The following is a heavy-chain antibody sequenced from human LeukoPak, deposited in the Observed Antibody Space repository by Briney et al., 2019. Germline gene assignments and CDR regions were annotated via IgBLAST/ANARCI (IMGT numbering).Heavy chain of an antibody. Sequence: PSETLSLTCAVYGGSFSGYYWSWIRQPPGKGLEWIGEINHSGSTNYNPSLKSRVIISVDTSKNQFSLKLSSVTAADTAVYYCARGLRLSYGDYVRGSYYFDYWGQGTLVTVSS. V-gene: IGHV4-34*01. CDR1: GGSFSGYY. CDR2: INHSGST. CDR3: ARGLRLSYGDYVRGSYYFDY. D-gene: IGHD4-17*01. J-gene: IGHJ4*02.